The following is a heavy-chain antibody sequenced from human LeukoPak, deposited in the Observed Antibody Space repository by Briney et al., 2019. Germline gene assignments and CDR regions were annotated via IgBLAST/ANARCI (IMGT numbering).Heavy chain of an antibody. Sequence: GGSLRLSWAASGXTFSSYGMHWVRQAPGKGLEWVAVIWYDGSNKYYADSVKGRFTISRDNSKNTLYLQMNSLRAEDTAVYYCARQYGDYGDFFDYWGQGTLVTVSS. J-gene: IGHJ4*02. V-gene: IGHV3-33*01. CDR2: IWYDGSNK. D-gene: IGHD4-17*01. CDR3: ARQYGDYGDFFDY. CDR1: GXTFSSYG.